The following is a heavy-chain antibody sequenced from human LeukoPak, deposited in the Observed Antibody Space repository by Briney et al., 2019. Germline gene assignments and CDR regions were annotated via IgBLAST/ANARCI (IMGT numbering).Heavy chain of an antibody. D-gene: IGHD6-13*01. CDR3: AKSRQLVLDDYYYGMDV. J-gene: IGHJ6*02. V-gene: IGHV3-30*18. CDR1: GFTFSSYG. CDR2: ISYDGSNK. Sequence: PGRSLRLSCAASGFTFSSYGMHWVRQAPGKGLEWVAVISYDGSNKYYADSVKGRFTISRDNSKNTLYLQMNSLRAEDTAVYYCAKSRQLVLDDYYYGMDVWGQGTTVTVSS.